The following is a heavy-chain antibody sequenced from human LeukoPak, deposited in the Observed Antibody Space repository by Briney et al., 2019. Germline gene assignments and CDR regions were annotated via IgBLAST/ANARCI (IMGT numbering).Heavy chain of an antibody. V-gene: IGHV3-30*18. J-gene: IGHJ4*02. CDR1: GFTFSSYG. Sequence: GGSLRLSCAASGFTFSSYGMHWVRQAPGKGLEWVAVISYDGTNKYYVDSVKGRFTISRDNSKNTLYLQMNSLRAEDTAVYYCAKRGDCSSISCSTYGIDYWGQGTLVTASS. CDR3: AKRGDCSSISCSTYGIDY. CDR2: ISYDGTNK. D-gene: IGHD2-2*02.